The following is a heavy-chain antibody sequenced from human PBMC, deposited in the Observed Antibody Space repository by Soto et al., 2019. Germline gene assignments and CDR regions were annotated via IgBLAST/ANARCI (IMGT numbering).Heavy chain of an antibody. Sequence: GEFMKISCQGSGYSFTGYWIGCVRQMPGKGLEWMGIIYPGDSDTTYSPSFQGQVTISADKSISTAYLQWSSLKASDTAMYYCARSYYGDYKYYFDYWGQGTLVTVSS. V-gene: IGHV5-51*01. CDR2: IYPGDSDT. J-gene: IGHJ4*02. CDR1: GYSFTGYW. D-gene: IGHD4-17*01. CDR3: ARSYYGDYKYYFDY.